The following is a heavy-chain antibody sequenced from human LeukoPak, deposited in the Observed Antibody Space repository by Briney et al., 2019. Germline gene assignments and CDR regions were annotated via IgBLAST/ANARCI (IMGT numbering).Heavy chain of an antibody. CDR3: ARSPISSWGIDY. CDR2: IWYDGSNK. D-gene: IGHD6-13*01. V-gene: IGHV3-33*01. Sequence: GGSLRLSWAASGFTFSSYGMHWVRQAPGKGLEWVAVIWYDGSNKYYADSVKGRFTISRDNSKNTLYLQMNSLRAEDTAVYYCARSPISSWGIDYWGQGTLVTVSS. CDR1: GFTFSSYG. J-gene: IGHJ4*02.